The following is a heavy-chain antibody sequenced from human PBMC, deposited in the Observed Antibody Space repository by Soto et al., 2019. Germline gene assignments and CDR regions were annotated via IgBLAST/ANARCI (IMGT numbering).Heavy chain of an antibody. J-gene: IGHJ4*02. Sequence: QVQLVQSGAEVKKSGASVKVSCKSSGYTFISYAMYWVRQAPGQGLEWMGIISPRECTTTYALNFQGRITVTRDASTSTVYMELSNLRSEDTAVYYCARGGGTLDYWGQGTLVTVSS. CDR1: GYTFISYA. CDR2: ISPRECTT. CDR3: ARGGGTLDY. V-gene: IGHV1-46*01.